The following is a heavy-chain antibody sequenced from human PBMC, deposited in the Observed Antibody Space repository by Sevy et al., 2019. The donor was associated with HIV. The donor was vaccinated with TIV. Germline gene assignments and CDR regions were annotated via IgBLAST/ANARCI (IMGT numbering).Heavy chain of an antibody. J-gene: IGHJ4*02. CDR3: ARGDYYGSLYYFDY. D-gene: IGHD3-10*01. CDR2: ISSASSYI. Sequence: GESLKISCAASGFTFNYHFMNWVRQVPGKGLEWVSYISSASSYINDSDSVKGRFTISRDNAKNLVFLEMNNLRPEDTAVYFCARGDYYGSLYYFDYWGQRTLVTDSS. V-gene: IGHV3-21*01. CDR1: GFTFNYHF.